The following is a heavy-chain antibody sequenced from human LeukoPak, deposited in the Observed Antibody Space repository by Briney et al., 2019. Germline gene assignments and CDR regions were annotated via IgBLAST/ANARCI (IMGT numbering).Heavy chain of an antibody. D-gene: IGHD3-3*01. J-gene: IGHJ4*02. Sequence: PSETLSLTCAVYGGSFSGYYWSWIRQPPGKGLEWIGEINHSGSTNYNPSLKSRVTISVDTSKNQFSLKLSSVTAADTAVYYCARGRLHYDFWSGYYIFDYWGQGTLVTVSS. V-gene: IGHV4-34*01. CDR1: GGSFSGYY. CDR3: ARGRLHYDFWSGYYIFDY. CDR2: INHSGST.